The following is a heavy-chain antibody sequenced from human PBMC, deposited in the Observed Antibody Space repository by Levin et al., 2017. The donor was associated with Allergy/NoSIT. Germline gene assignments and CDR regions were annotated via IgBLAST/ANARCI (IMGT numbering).Heavy chain of an antibody. CDR1: GFSLSTSGVG. CDR3: AQTLYGTYTEYFHH. Sequence: ESGPTLVKPKQTLTLTCTFSGFSLSTSGVGVGWIRQPPGKALEWLAVIYWDDDKRYTPSLKNRFTITKDTSKNQVVLTLTDMDPVDTATYYCAQTLYGTYTEYFHHWGQGTLVTVSS. V-gene: IGHV2-5*02. D-gene: IGHD4-17*01. CDR2: IYWDDDK. J-gene: IGHJ1*01.